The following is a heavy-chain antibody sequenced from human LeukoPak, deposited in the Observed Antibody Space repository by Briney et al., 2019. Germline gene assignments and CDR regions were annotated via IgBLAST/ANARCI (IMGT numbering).Heavy chain of an antibody. V-gene: IGHV4-39*02. D-gene: IGHD6-19*01. CDR3: AREVAGTPWIDY. CDR1: GGSISNNNYY. J-gene: IGHJ4*02. CDR2: IYYSGST. Sequence: KTSETLSLTCTVSGGSISNNNYYWGWIRQPPGKGLEWIGNIYYSGSTYYNPSLKSRVTISVDMSKNQFSLKVNSVTAIDTAVYYCAREVAGTPWIDYWGQGTLVTVSS.